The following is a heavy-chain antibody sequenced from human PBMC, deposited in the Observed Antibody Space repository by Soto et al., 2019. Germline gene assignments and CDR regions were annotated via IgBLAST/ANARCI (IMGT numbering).Heavy chain of an antibody. CDR2: ISWNSGKI. CDR3: AKEIVGAINY. J-gene: IGHJ4*02. Sequence: EVQLVESGGGLVQPGRSLRLSCAASGFTFDDYAMHWVRQAPGKGLEWVSGISWNSGKIGYADSMKGRFTISRDNANNSLYLQMNSLRPEDTAFYYCAKEIVGAINYWGQGTLVTVSS. D-gene: IGHD1-26*01. CDR1: GFTFDDYA. V-gene: IGHV3-9*01.